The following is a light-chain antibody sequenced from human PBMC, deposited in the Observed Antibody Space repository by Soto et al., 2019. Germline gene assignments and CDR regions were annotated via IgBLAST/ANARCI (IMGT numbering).Light chain of an antibody. CDR1: QSVSSGY. V-gene: IGKV3-20*01. Sequence: ETVMTQSPGTLSLSPGERATLSCRASQSVSSGYLAWYQQKPGQAPRLLISGASNRATGIPDRFTGSGSGTDFTLTISRLEPEDFAVYYCQQYGISQNTFGQGTILEIK. J-gene: IGKJ2*01. CDR3: QQYGISQNT. CDR2: GAS.